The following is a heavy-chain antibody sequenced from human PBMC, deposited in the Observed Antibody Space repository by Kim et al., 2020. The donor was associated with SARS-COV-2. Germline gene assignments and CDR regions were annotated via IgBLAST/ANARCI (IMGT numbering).Heavy chain of an antibody. V-gene: IGHV4-59*01. CDR1: GGSISSYY. CDR2: IYYSGST. Sequence: SETLSLTCTVSGGSISSYYWSWIRQPPGKGLEWIGYIYYSGSTNYNPSLKSRVTVSVDTSKNQFSLKLSSVTAADTAVYYCASSRREYYDCRGGYTDFGYWGPGTLVTVS. CDR3: ASSRREYYDCRGGYTDFGY. D-gene: IGHD3-3*01. J-gene: IGHJ4*02.